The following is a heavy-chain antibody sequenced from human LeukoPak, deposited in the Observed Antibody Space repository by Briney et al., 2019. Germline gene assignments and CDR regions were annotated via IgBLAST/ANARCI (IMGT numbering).Heavy chain of an antibody. CDR3: ARHSLQATSSNFDY. V-gene: IGHV5-51*01. Sequence: GESLKISCKVSGYRFATYWIGWVRQMPGKGLEWMGIIYPGDSDTRYSPSFQGQVTISADRSISTVYLQWSSLKASDSAMYYCARHSLQATSSNFDYWGQGTLVTVSS. CDR1: GYRFATYW. D-gene: IGHD6-6*01. J-gene: IGHJ4*02. CDR2: IYPGDSDT.